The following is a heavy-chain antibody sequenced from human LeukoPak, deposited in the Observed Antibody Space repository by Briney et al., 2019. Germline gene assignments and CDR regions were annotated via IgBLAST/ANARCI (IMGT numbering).Heavy chain of an antibody. CDR1: GYTFTGYY. CDR2: INPNSGGT. Sequence: GASVKVSCKASGYTFTGYYMHWVRQAPGQGLEWMGWINPNSGGTNYAQKFRGRVTMTRDTSISTAYMELSRLRSDDTAVYYCARVRHCGGDCYALDYWGQGTLVTVSS. V-gene: IGHV1-2*02. D-gene: IGHD2-21*02. J-gene: IGHJ4*02. CDR3: ARVRHCGGDCYALDY.